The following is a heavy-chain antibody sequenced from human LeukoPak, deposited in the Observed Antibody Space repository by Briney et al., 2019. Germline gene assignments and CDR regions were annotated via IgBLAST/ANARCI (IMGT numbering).Heavy chain of an antibody. J-gene: IGHJ4*02. CDR2: ISAYNGNT. CDR3: ARVIRVAIPNHYYHSNIGGHFDY. V-gene: IGHV1-18*01. D-gene: IGHD3-22*01. Sequence: ASVKVSCKASGYTFTSYGISWVRQAPGQGLEWMGWISAYNGNTNYAQKLQGGVTMTTDTSTSTACMELRSLRSDDTAVYYCARVIRVAIPNHYYHSNIGGHFDYWGQGTLVTVSS. CDR1: GYTFTSYG.